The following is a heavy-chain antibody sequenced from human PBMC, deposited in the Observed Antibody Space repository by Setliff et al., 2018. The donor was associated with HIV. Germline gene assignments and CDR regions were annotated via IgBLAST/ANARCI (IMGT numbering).Heavy chain of an antibody. D-gene: IGHD3-10*01. CDR3: ARVLRDYGSGSTLDD. J-gene: IGHJ4*02. Sequence: EASVKVSCKASGGTFSSYAISWVRQAPGQGLEWMGGIIPIFGTANYAQKFLGRVTITADESTSTVYMELSSLKFEDTAVYYCARVLRDYGSGSTLDDWGQGTLVTVSS. V-gene: IGHV1-69*13. CDR1: GGTFSSYA. CDR2: IIPIFGTA.